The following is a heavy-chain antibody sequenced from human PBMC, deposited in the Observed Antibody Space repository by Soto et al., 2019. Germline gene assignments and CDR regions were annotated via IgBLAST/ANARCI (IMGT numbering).Heavy chain of an antibody. Sequence: LSLTCTVPGGSISSSSYYWGWIRQPPGKGLEWIGSIYYSGSTYYNPSLKSRVTISVDTSKNQFSLKLSSVTAANTAVYYCARQSSGWYDNWFDPWARGSWSPSPQ. CDR2: IYYSGST. CDR3: ARQSSGWYDNWFDP. V-gene: IGHV4-39*01. J-gene: IGHJ5*02. D-gene: IGHD6-19*01. CDR1: GGSISSSSYY.